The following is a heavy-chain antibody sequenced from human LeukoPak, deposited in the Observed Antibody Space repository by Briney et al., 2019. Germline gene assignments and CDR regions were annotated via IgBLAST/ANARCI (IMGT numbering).Heavy chain of an antibody. D-gene: IGHD3-22*01. J-gene: IGHJ4*02. CDR1: GFAFTTAW. Sequence: GGSLRLSCAASGFAFTTAWMSWVRQAPGKGLEWVSSISSSSSYIYYADSVKGRFTISRDNAKNSLYLQMNSLRAEDTAVYYCARDSSGYWFDYWGQGTLVTVSS. V-gene: IGHV3-21*01. CDR3: ARDSSGYWFDY. CDR2: ISSSSSYI.